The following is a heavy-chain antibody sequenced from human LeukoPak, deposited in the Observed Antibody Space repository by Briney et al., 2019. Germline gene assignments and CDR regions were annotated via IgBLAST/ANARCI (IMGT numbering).Heavy chain of an antibody. Sequence: GGSLRLSCAASGFTFSDYTMNWVRQAPGKGLEWVSSISSNSVHIYNAASVKGRFTISRDNAKNSLYLQMDSLKVEDTAVYYCARDQYCGGDCFTTWGQGTLVTVSS. D-gene: IGHD2-21*02. V-gene: IGHV3-21*01. J-gene: IGHJ5*02. CDR3: ARDQYCGGDCFTT. CDR1: GFTFSDYT. CDR2: ISSNSVHI.